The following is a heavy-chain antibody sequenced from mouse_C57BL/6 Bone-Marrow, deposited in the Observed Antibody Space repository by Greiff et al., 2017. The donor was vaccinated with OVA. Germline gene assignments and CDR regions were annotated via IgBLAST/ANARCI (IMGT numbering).Heavy chain of an antibody. CDR1: GFNIKDDY. J-gene: IGHJ1*03. CDR2: IDPENGDT. Sequence: VQLQQSGAELVRPGASVKLSCTASGFNIKDDYMHWVKQRPEQGLAWIGWIDPENGDTEYASKFQGKATITADTSSNTAYLQLSSLTSEDTAVYYCTFFYGSSYLGVWGTGTTVTVSS. D-gene: IGHD1-1*01. CDR3: TFFYGSSYLGV. V-gene: IGHV14-4*01.